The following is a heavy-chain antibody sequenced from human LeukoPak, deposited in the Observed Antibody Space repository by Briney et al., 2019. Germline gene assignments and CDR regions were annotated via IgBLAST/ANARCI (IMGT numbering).Heavy chain of an antibody. Sequence: KPSETLSLTCTVSGYSISSGYYWGWIRQPPGKGLEWIGCIYYSGSTNYNPSLKSRVTISVDTSKNQFSLKLSSVTAADTAVYYCERHLRKAGYSGYYYFDYWGQGTLVTVSS. CDR2: IYYSGST. CDR3: ERHLRKAGYSGYYYFDY. CDR1: GYSISSGYY. D-gene: IGHD5-12*01. V-gene: IGHV4-38-2*02. J-gene: IGHJ4*02.